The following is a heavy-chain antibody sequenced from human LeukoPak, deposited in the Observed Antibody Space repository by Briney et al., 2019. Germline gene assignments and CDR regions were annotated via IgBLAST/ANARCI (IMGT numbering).Heavy chain of an antibody. CDR3: ARSDPYYDILTGYPYFQH. Sequence: SETLSLTCTVSGGSISSYYWSWIRQPPGKGLEWIGYIYYSGSTNYNPSLKSRVTISVDTSKNQFSLKLSSVTAADTAVYYCARSDPYYDILTGYPYFQHWGQGTLVTVSS. CDR1: GGSISSYY. D-gene: IGHD3-9*01. CDR2: IYYSGST. J-gene: IGHJ1*01. V-gene: IGHV4-59*01.